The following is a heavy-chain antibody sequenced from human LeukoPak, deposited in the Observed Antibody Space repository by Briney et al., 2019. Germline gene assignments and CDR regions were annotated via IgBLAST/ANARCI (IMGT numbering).Heavy chain of an antibody. CDR2: ISSSSSYI. CDR3: ARDGIVVVPAAIPGDYYYYMDV. Sequence: PGGSLRLSCAASGFTFSSYSMNWVCQAPGKGLEWVSSISSSSSYIYYADSVKGRFTISRDNAKNSLYLQMNSLRAEDTAVYYCARDGIVVVPAAIPGDYYYYMDVWGKGTTVTVSS. D-gene: IGHD2-2*02. V-gene: IGHV3-21*01. J-gene: IGHJ6*03. CDR1: GFTFSSYS.